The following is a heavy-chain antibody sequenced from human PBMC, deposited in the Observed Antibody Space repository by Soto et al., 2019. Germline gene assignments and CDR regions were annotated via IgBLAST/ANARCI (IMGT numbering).Heavy chain of an antibody. J-gene: IGHJ6*02. V-gene: IGHV3-7*04. CDR2: IKPDGGEK. CDR1: GFTFSSYW. CDR3: ARDEHDYYGMDV. Sequence: EVQLVESGGGLVQPGGSLRLSCAASGFTFSSYWMTWVRQAPGQGLEWVANIKPDGGEKYYVDSVKGRFTISRDNAKNSLYLQMNSLRAEDTAVYYCARDEHDYYGMDVWGQGTTVTVSS.